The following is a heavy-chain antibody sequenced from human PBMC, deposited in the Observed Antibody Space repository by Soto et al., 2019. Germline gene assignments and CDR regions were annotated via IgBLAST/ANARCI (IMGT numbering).Heavy chain of an antibody. Sequence: QLQLQESGPGLVKPSETLSLTCTVSGGSISSCSYYWGWIRQPPGKGLEWFGSIYYSGSTYYNPSLKSRVTISVDTSKNQFFLKLSSVTAADAAVYYSACFYSGSSRGYYYYYMDVWGKGTTVTVSS. J-gene: IGHJ6*03. CDR1: GGSISSCSYY. D-gene: IGHD6-6*01. CDR3: ACFYSGSSRGYYYYYMDV. V-gene: IGHV4-39*01. CDR2: IYYSGST.